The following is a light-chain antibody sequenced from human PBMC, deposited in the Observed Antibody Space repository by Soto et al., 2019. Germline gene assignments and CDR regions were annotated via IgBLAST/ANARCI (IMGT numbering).Light chain of an antibody. J-gene: IGKJ1*01. CDR1: QHISSF. CDR2: ASS. CDR3: QQYYSYPRT. V-gene: IGKV1-8*01. Sequence: AIRVTQSPSSISASPGDRVTITCRASQHISSFLAWYQQRPGKAPNLLLYASSSLQSGVPSRFSGSGSGTDFTLIISNLQSEDFGTYYCQQYYSYPRTFGQGTKVEIK.